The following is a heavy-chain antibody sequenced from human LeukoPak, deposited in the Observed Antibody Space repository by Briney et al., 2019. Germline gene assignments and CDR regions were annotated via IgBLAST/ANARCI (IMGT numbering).Heavy chain of an antibody. CDR2: IGTAGDT. D-gene: IGHD6-13*01. J-gene: IGHJ4*02. CDR3: AKELSSSWYNGPLYYFDY. CDR1: GFTFSSYD. Sequence: GGSLRLSCAASGFTFSSYDMHWVRQATGKGLEWVSAIGTAGDTYYPGSVKGRFTISRENAKNSLYLQMNSLRAEDTAVYYCAKELSSSWYNGPLYYFDYWGQGTLVTVSS. V-gene: IGHV3-13*01.